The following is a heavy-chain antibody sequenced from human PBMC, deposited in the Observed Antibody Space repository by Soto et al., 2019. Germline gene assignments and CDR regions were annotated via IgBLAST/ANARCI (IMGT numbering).Heavy chain of an antibody. CDR1: GFTFSSYA. J-gene: IGHJ3*02. D-gene: IGHD6-19*01. V-gene: IGHV3-23*01. CDR3: LKTPNGWFSAFDI. Sequence: EVQLLESGGGLVQPGGSLRLSCAASGFTFSSYAMSWVRQAPGKGLEWVSAISGSGGTTYYVDSVKGRFTFSRDNSKNTLYLQMNTLRAEDSAVYHCLKTPNGWFSAFDISGQGTMVTVSS. CDR2: ISGSGGTT.